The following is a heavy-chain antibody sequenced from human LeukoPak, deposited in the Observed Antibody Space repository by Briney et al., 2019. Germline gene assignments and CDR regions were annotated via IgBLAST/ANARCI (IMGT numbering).Heavy chain of an antibody. CDR3: AGRGDGNLYYFDH. V-gene: IGHV3-30-3*01. CDR1: GFTFSSYA. CDR2: ISYDGSNK. J-gene: IGHJ4*02. Sequence: GGSLRLSCAASGFTFSSYAMHWVRQAPGKGLEWVAVISYDGSNKYYADSVKGRFTISRDNSKNTLYLQMNSLRPEDTAVYYCAGRGDGNLYYFDHWGQGTLVTASS. D-gene: IGHD5-24*01.